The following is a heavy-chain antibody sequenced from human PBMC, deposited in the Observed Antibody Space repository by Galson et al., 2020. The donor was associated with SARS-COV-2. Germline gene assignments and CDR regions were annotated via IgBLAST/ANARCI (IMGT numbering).Heavy chain of an antibody. J-gene: IGHJ6*02. D-gene: IGHD5-12*01. V-gene: IGHV3-30*04. CDR1: GFTFSSYA. CDR3: AGEMASWGMDV. CDR2: ISYDGSNK. Sequence: GGSLRLSCAASGFTFSSYAMHWVRQAPGKGLEWVAVISYDGSNKYYADSVKGRFTISRDNSKNTLYLQMNSLRAEDTAVYYCAGEMASWGMDVWGQGTTVTVSS.